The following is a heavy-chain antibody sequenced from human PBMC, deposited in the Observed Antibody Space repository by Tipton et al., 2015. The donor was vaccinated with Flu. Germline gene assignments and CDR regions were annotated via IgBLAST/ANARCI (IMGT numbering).Heavy chain of an antibody. CDR2: IYYSGNT. Sequence: TLSLTCTVSGGSINGYYWTWLRQPPEKGLEWIGYIYYSGNTNYNPSLKSRVTISADTSKNQFSLKLTSVTAADTAVYYCARRSTSGPYNWFDPWGQGTLVTVSS. CDR1: GGSINGYY. J-gene: IGHJ5*02. V-gene: IGHV4-59*12. CDR3: ARRSTSGPYNWFDP. D-gene: IGHD2-2*01.